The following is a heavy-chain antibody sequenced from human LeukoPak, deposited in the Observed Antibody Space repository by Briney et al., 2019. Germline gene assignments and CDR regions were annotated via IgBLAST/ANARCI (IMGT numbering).Heavy chain of an antibody. CDR1: GFTFSSYW. D-gene: IGHD6-13*01. J-gene: IGHJ4*02. Sequence: GGSLRLSCAASGFTFSSYWMHWVRQAPGKGLVWVSRINSDGSSTSYADSVKGRFTISRDNAKNSLYLQMNSLRAEDTAVYYCARGGSSWPLPFDYWGQGTLVTVSS. CDR3: ARGGSSWPLPFDY. CDR2: INSDGSST. V-gene: IGHV3-74*01.